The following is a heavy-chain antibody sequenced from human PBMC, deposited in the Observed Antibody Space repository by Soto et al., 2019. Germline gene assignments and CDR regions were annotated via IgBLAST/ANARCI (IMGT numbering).Heavy chain of an antibody. D-gene: IGHD5-18*01. CDR3: ARVGYSYGLIASDYYYHYMDV. V-gene: IGHV3-21*01. J-gene: IGHJ6*03. Sequence: GGSLRLSCAASGFTFSSYSMNWVRQAPGKGLEWVSSISSSSSYIYYADSVKGRFTISRDNAKNSLYLQMNSLRAEDTAVYYCARVGYSYGLIASDYYYHYMDVWGKGTTVTVSS. CDR1: GFTFSSYS. CDR2: ISSSSSYI.